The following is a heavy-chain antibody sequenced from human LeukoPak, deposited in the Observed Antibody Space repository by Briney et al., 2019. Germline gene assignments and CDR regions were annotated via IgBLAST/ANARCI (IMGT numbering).Heavy chain of an antibody. CDR1: GFTFSSYW. J-gene: IGHJ5*02. CDR3: ARARLGITAAAGRFDP. Sequence: PGGSLRLSCAASGFTFSSYWMSWVRQAPGKGLEWEANIKQDGSEKYYVDSVKGRFTISRDNAKNSLYLQMNSLRAEDTAVYYCARARLGITAAAGRFDPWGQGTLVTVSS. CDR2: IKQDGSEK. D-gene: IGHD6-13*01. V-gene: IGHV3-7*01.